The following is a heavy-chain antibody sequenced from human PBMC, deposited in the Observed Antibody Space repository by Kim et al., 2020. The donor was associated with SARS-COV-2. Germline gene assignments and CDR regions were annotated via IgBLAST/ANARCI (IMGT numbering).Heavy chain of an antibody. CDR2: ISSSDGRT. CDR1: GFTFSNYA. V-gene: IGHV3-23*01. D-gene: IGHD2-2*01. CDR3: AKELTYSSNFDAFDI. Sequence: GGSLRLSCAASGFTFSNYAMSWVRQAPGKGLEWVSSISSSDGRTYYADSVKGRFSISRDSSKKTVYLHMNSLRAEDTAVYYCAKELTYSSNFDAFDIWGQGTMVTVSS. J-gene: IGHJ3*02.